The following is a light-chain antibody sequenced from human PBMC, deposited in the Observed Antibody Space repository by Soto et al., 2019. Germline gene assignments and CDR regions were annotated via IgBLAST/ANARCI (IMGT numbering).Light chain of an antibody. Sequence: QSVLTQSPSASGSPGQSVTISCTGTSSDVGGYNFVSWYQQHPGKAPKLMIYEVSKRLSGVPDRFSGSKSGNTASLTGSGLQADDEADYYCSSYAGNLLFGGGTKLTVL. CDR1: SSDVGGYNF. CDR2: EVS. V-gene: IGLV2-8*01. J-gene: IGLJ3*02. CDR3: SSYAGNLL.